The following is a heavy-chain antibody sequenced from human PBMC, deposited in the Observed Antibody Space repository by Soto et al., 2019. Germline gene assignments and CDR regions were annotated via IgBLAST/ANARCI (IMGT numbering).Heavy chain of an antibody. Sequence: SETLSLTCTVSGDSISSNSHYWAWIRQPPGKGLESIANIYYDGNTYYNPSLKSRVTISVDTSKNQFSLKLSSVTAADTAVYYCARRGAGGIAVVGTSFDYWGQGTLVTVSS. D-gene: IGHD6-19*01. J-gene: IGHJ4*02. CDR3: ARRGAGGIAVVGTSFDY. V-gene: IGHV4-39*01. CDR2: IYYDGNT. CDR1: GDSISSNSHY.